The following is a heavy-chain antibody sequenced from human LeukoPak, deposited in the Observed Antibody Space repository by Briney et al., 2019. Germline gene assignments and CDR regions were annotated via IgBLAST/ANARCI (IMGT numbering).Heavy chain of an antibody. V-gene: IGHV4-39*01. J-gene: IGHJ4*02. CDR1: GGSISSSTYF. CDR2: IYYSGST. Sequence: PSETLSLTCSVSGGSISSSTYFCGWIRQPPGKGLGWIGSIYYSGSTYSNPPLKSRVTISRDTSKSQFSLKLSSVTAADTAVYYWARDGYTYGSFDHWGQGTLVTVSS. CDR3: ARDGYTYGSFDH. D-gene: IGHD5-18*01.